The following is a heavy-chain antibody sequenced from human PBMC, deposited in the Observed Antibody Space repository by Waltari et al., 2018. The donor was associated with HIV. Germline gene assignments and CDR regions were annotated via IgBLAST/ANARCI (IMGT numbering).Heavy chain of an antibody. CDR2: VRTHKENK. CDR3: AKSTYYYDNTDRWFDP. D-gene: IGHD3-22*01. Sequence: VQLLQSGAEVKEPGASVRVSCKASGYIFTNFGISWVRQAPGQGLEWMGWVRTHKENKKDAPKLKGRVTMTADTSTNTAYMELRSLISDDSAMYYCAKSTYYYDNTDRWFDPWGQGTLVTVSS. V-gene: IGHV1-18*01. CDR1: GYIFTNFG. J-gene: IGHJ5*02.